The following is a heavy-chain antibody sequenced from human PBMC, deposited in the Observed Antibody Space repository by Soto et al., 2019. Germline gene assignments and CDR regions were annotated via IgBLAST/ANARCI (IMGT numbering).Heavy chain of an antibody. V-gene: IGHV3-73*01. CDR3: TSGRQEYDFWSGYYQDYFDY. CDR1: GFTFSGSA. Sequence: GGSLRLSCAASGFTFSGSAMHWVRQASGKGLEWVGRIRSKANSYATAYAASVKGRFTISRDDSKNTAYLQMNSLKTEDTAVYYFTSGRQEYDFWSGYYQDYFDYWGQGTLVTVSS. CDR2: IRSKANSYAT. D-gene: IGHD3-3*01. J-gene: IGHJ4*02.